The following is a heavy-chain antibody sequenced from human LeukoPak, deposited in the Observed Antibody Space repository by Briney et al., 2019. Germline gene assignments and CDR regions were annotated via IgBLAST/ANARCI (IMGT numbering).Heavy chain of an antibody. CDR3: ARGATRARHYYDSSGYCLDY. CDR1: GGSISSSSYY. CDR2: IYYSGST. V-gene: IGHV4-39*01. J-gene: IGHJ4*02. Sequence: SETLSLTCTVSGGSISSSSYYWGWIRQPPGKGLEWIGSIYYSGSTYYNPSLKSRVTISVDTSKNQFSLKLSSVAAADTAVYYCARGATRARHYYDSSGYCLDYWGQGTLVTVSS. D-gene: IGHD3-22*01.